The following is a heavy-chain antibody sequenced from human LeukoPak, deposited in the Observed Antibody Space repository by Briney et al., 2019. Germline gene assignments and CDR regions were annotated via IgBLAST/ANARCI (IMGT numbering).Heavy chain of an antibody. CDR3: AREGTFSSPRNWFDP. CDR1: GYTFTNYY. CDR2: INPSGGST. V-gene: IGHV1-46*01. D-gene: IGHD6-13*01. Sequence: ASVKVSCNASGYTFTNYYMHWVRQAPGQGLEWMGMINPSGGSTTYAQKFQGRVTMTRDTSTRTVYMELSILRSEDTAVYYCAREGTFSSPRNWFDPWGQGTLVTVSS. J-gene: IGHJ5*02.